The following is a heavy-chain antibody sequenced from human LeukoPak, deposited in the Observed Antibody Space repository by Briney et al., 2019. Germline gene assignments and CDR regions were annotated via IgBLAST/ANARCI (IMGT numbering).Heavy chain of an antibody. V-gene: IGHV4-34*01. CDR3: ARLYCGGDCYSDY. D-gene: IGHD2-21*02. Sequence: SETLSLTCAVYGGSFSGYYWSWIRQPPGKGLEWIGEINHSGGTNYNPSLKSRVTISVDTSKNQFSLKLSSVTAADTAVYYCARLYCGGDCYSDYWGQGTLVTVSS. CDR2: INHSGGT. J-gene: IGHJ4*02. CDR1: GGSFSGYY.